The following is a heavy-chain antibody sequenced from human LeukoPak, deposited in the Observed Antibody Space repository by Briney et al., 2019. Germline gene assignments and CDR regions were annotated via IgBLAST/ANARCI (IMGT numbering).Heavy chain of an antibody. CDR1: GFTVSSNY. CDR3: ARGRVVVAAYYFDY. Sequence: GGSLRLSCAASGFTVSSNYMSWVRQAPGKGLEWVSVIYSGGSTYYADSVKGRFTISRDNSKNTLYLRMNSLRAEDTAVYYCARGRVVVAAYYFDYWGQGTLVTVSS. CDR2: IYSGGST. J-gene: IGHJ4*02. D-gene: IGHD2-15*01. V-gene: IGHV3-66*02.